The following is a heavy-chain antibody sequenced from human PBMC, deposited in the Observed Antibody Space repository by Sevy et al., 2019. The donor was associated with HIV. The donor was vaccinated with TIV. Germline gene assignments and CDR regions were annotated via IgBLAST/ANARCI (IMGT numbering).Heavy chain of an antibody. D-gene: IGHD1-7*01. CDR3: ARWVKLELRSVDAFDI. J-gene: IGHJ3*02. CDR1: GFTFSSYV. V-gene: IGHV3-23*01. Sequence: GGSLRLSCAASGFTFSSYVMIWVRQAPGKGLEWVSAISGSGGSTYYADSVKGRFTISRDNSKNTLYLQMNSLRAEDTAVYYCARWVKLELRSVDAFDIWGQGTMVTVSS. CDR2: ISGSGGST.